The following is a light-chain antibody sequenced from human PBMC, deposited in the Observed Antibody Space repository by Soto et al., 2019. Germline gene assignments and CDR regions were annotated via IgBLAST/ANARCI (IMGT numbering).Light chain of an antibody. CDR2: DAY. V-gene: IGKV3-11*01. Sequence: EVVLTQSPVTLSLSPGERATLSCRASQSFRGLLDWYQQKPGQAPRLLIYDAYNRATGITPRCSGSGSETDFTLTISSLEPEDSAVYYCQQRHMWPITFGQGTRLEIK. J-gene: IGKJ5*01. CDR1: QSFRGL. CDR3: QQRHMWPIT.